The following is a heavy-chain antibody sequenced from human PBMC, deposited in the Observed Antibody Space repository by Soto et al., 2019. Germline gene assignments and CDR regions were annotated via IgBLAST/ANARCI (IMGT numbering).Heavy chain of an antibody. CDR3: ARVYGDYWYFDL. J-gene: IGHJ2*01. CDR2: ISSSGSTI. V-gene: IGHV3-48*04. D-gene: IGHD4-17*01. Sequence: EVQLVESGGGLVQPGGSLRLSCAASGFTFSSYSMNWVRQAPGKGLGWVSYISSSGSTIYYADSVKGRFTISRDNAKNSLYLQMNSLRAEDTAVYYCARVYGDYWYFDLWGRGTLVTVSS. CDR1: GFTFSSYS.